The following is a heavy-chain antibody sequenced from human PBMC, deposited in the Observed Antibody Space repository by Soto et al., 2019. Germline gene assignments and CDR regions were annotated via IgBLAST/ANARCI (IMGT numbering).Heavy chain of an antibody. CDR2: ISGGGGST. D-gene: IGHD4-17*01. CDR3: AKGGPAFYGDYAEGHFDS. V-gene: IGHV3-23*01. Sequence: PGGSLRLSCAASGFTFSTYAMSWVRQAPGKGLEWVSGISGGGGSTFYADSVKGRFTISRDNSKNTLYLQMNSLRAEDTAVYYCAKGGPAFYGDYAEGHFDSWGQGTLVTVS. CDR1: GFTFSTYA. J-gene: IGHJ4*02.